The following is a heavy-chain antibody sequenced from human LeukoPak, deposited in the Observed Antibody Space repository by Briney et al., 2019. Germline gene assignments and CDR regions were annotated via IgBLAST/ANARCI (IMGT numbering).Heavy chain of an antibody. V-gene: IGHV3-23*01. D-gene: IGHD6-13*01. CDR2: INGNGGDT. J-gene: IGHJ6*03. CDR1: GFTFSSYA. CDR3: ARVSTPGQQLAQTYYYYYYMDV. Sequence: PGGSLRLSCAASGFTFSSYAMSWVRQAPGKGLEWVSTINGNGGDTYYADSVKGRFTISRDNSKNTLYLQMNSLRGEDTAVYYCARVSTPGQQLAQTYYYYYYMDVWGKGTTVTVSS.